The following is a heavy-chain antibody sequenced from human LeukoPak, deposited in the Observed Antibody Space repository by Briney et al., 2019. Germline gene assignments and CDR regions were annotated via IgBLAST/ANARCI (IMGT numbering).Heavy chain of an antibody. Sequence: PGGSLRLSCAASGFTFRSFGMHFVRQAPSKWLEWVAFIRFDGSNQYYIDSVKGRFTISRDNSNNTLFLQMNNLGGDDTAVYFCAKGYGESHFDSWGQGTLVTVSS. CDR2: IRFDGSNQ. J-gene: IGHJ4*02. V-gene: IGHV3-30*02. CDR3: AKGYGESHFDS. CDR1: GFTFRSFG. D-gene: IGHD5-18*01.